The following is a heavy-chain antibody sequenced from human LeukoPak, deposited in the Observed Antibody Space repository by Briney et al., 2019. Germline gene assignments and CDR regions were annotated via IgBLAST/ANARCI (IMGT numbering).Heavy chain of an antibody. CDR2: VHYTGST. CDR1: GGSIRSYY. Sequence: PPETLSLTCTVSGGSIRSYYWSWIRQPPGKGLEWIGYVHYTGSTKYNPSLKSRVTISVDTSKNQFSLKLSSVTAADTAVYFCAREFTGSSFDYSGQGTLVTVSS. D-gene: IGHD1-26*01. V-gene: IGHV4-59*01. CDR3: AREFTGSSFDY. J-gene: IGHJ4*02.